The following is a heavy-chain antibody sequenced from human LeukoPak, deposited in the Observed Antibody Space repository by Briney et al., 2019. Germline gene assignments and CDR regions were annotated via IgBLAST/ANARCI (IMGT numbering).Heavy chain of an antibody. J-gene: IGHJ3*02. CDR2: IIPIFGTA. CDR3: ARSDCSSTSCYWLGDAFDI. V-gene: IGHV1-69*13. Sequence: GASVKVSCKASGGTFSSYAISWVRQAPGQGLEWMGGIIPIFGTANYAQKFQGRVTITADESTSTAYMELSSLRSEDTAVYYCARSDCSSTSCYWLGDAFDIWGQGTMVTVSS. D-gene: IGHD2-2*01. CDR1: GGTFSSYA.